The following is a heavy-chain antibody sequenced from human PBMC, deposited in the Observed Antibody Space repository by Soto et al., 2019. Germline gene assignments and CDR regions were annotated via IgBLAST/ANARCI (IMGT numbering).Heavy chain of an antibody. CDR1: GYTFTTYD. CDR2: ISTYNGNT. D-gene: IGHD2-8*01. J-gene: IGHJ6*02. Sequence: GASVKVSCKASGYTFTTYDISWVRQAPGQGLEWMGRISTYNGNTNYPQSLQGRLTMTTDTCTTTAYMELRNLRSDDTAVYYCARDPYHVLMVNAPNLYGMDVWGQGTTVTVSS. CDR3: ARDPYHVLMVNAPNLYGMDV. V-gene: IGHV1-18*01.